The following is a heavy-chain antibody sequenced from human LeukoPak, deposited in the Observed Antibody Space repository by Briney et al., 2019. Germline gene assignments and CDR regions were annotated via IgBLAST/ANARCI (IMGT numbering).Heavy chain of an antibody. CDR3: AKDRANQGGLTGVTYYFDY. Sequence: PGGSLRLSCAASGFTVSSDYMTWVRQAPGKGLEWVSVIYTGGGTNYADSVKGRFAISRDNSKNTLYLQMNSLRAEDTAVYYCAKDRANQGGLTGVTYYFDYWGQGTLVTVSS. V-gene: IGHV3-66*01. D-gene: IGHD7-27*01. J-gene: IGHJ4*02. CDR1: GFTVSSDY. CDR2: IYTGGGT.